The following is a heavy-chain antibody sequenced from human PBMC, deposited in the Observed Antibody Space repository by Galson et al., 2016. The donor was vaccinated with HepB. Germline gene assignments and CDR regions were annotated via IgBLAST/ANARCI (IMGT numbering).Heavy chain of an antibody. CDR3: ARFSYASGRGWFDP. V-gene: IGHV1-3*01. D-gene: IGHD3-10*01. CDR1: GYTFTNYA. CDR2: INGGNANT. Sequence: KASGYTFTNYAIHWVRQAPGQRLEWMGWINGGNANTKYSQNFQGRVTITRDTSPNTAYMELSSLRSEDTAIYYCARFSYASGRGWFDPWGQGTLVTVS. J-gene: IGHJ5*02.